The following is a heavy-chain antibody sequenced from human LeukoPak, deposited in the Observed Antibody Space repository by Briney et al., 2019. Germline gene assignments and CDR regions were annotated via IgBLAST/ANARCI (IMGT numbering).Heavy chain of an antibody. Sequence: GGSLRLSCAASGFTVSSNYMSWVRQAPGKGLEWVSVIYSGGSTYYADSVKGRFTISRDNSKNTLYLQMNSLRAEDTAVYYCAISTMVRGVYDYWGQGTLVTVSS. D-gene: IGHD3-10*01. V-gene: IGHV3-66*02. CDR3: AISTMVRGVYDY. CDR1: GFTVSSNY. J-gene: IGHJ4*02. CDR2: IYSGGST.